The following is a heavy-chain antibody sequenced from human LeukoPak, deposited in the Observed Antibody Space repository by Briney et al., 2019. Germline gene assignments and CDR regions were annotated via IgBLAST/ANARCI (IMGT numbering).Heavy chain of an antibody. CDR3: AGGYSYGSTYYYMDV. V-gene: IGHV4-59*01. CDR1: GGSISSYY. CDR2: IYYSGST. D-gene: IGHD5-18*01. J-gene: IGHJ6*03. Sequence: PSETLSLTCSVSGGSISSYYWSWIRQPPGKGLEWIGSIYYSGSTYYNPSLKSRVTISVDTSKNQFSLKLSSVTAADTAVYYCAGGYSYGSTYYYMDVWGKGTTVTISS.